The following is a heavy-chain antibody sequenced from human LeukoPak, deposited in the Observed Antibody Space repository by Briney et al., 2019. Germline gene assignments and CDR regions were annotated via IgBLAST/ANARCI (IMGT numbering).Heavy chain of an antibody. CDR3: ARGLLSFMRSDYSNYWDNWFDP. D-gene: IGHD4-11*01. J-gene: IGHJ5*02. Sequence: ASVKVSCKASGYTVTSYDINWVRQATGQGLEWMGWMNPNSGNTGYAQKFQGRVTLTRNTSTSTAYMELSSLRSDDTAVYYCARGLLSFMRSDYSNYWDNWFDPWGQGTLVTVSS. V-gene: IGHV1-8*03. CDR1: GYTVTSYD. CDR2: MNPNSGNT.